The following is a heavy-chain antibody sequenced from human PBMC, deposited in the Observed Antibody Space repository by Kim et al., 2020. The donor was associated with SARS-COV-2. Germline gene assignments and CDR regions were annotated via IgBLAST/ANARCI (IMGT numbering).Heavy chain of an antibody. CDR1: GFTFSSYA. CDR2: ISYDGSNK. Sequence: LSLTCAASGFTFSSYAMHWVRQAPGKGLEWVAVISYDGSNKYYADSVKGRFTISRDNSKNTLYLQMNSLRAEDTAVYYCARDKTYRWIQLWFDDWGQGTLVTVSS. D-gene: IGHD5-18*01. V-gene: IGHV3-30*04. J-gene: IGHJ4*02. CDR3: ARDKTYRWIQLWFDD.